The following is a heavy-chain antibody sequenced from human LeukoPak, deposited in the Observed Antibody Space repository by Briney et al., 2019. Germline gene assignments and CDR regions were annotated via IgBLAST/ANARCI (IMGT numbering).Heavy chain of an antibody. CDR3: ARVAFGELWGMDV. CDR2: ISSSSDYI. D-gene: IGHD3-10*01. J-gene: IGHJ6*04. V-gene: IGHV3-21*01. CDR1: GFTFTTYS. Sequence: PGGSLRLSCEASGFTFTTYSMTWVRQAPGKGLEWVSSISSSSDYIYYADSVKGRFTISRDSATNSLYLQMNSLRAEDTAVYHCARVAFGELWGMDVWGKGTTVTISS.